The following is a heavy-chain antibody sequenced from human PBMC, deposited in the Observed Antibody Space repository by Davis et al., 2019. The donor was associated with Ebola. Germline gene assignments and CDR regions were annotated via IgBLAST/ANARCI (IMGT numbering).Heavy chain of an antibody. J-gene: IGHJ2*01. CDR3: ARRGMGLMAYWGSTGPNWYFDL. D-gene: IGHD3-16*01. Sequence: SDTLSPTFHLPGGSISSNHWWRCVRQPPGKGLEWIGEIYHSGTTNYNPSLKSRVTISVDKSKNQFSLKLSSVTAADTAGYYCARRGMGLMAYWGSTGPNWYFDLWGRGTLVTVSS. CDR2: IYHSGTT. CDR1: GGSISSNHW. V-gene: IGHV4-4*02.